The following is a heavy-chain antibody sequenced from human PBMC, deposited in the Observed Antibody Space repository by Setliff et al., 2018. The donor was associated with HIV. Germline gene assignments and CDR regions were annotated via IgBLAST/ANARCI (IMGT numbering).Heavy chain of an antibody. CDR3: ARQGTYYNFWSGYPAVD. Sequence: GESLKISCKGSGYSFTSFWIGWVRQMPGKGLEWMGIIYPYDSDTRYSPSFQGQVTISADKSISTAYLQWRSLKASDTAMYYCARQGTYYNFWSGYPAVDWGQGTLVTVSS. J-gene: IGHJ4*02. D-gene: IGHD3-3*01. V-gene: IGHV5-51*01. CDR1: GYSFTSFW. CDR2: IYPYDSDT.